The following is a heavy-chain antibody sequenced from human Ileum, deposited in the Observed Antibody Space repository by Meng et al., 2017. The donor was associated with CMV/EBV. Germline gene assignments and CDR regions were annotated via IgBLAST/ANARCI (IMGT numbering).Heavy chain of an antibody. CDR2: INYIGNT. V-gene: IGHV4-39*07. CDR3: ARDRQQGADD. J-gene: IGHJ4*02. D-gene: IGHD6-13*01. CDR1: GGAILSSSNY. Sequence: LPDSGPRLVKPSVTWSPTSTFSGGAILSSSNYWGWIRQSPGRGLEWIGIINYIGNTYYNPSLKSRVTISLDMSKNQFSLKRTAVTAADTALDDGARDRQQGADDGGQGSRGT.